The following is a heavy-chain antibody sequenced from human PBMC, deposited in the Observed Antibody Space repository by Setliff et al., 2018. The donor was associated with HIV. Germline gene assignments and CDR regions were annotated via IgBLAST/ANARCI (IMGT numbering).Heavy chain of an antibody. Sequence: SETLSLTCTVSGGSISVHYWSWLRQPPGKGLEWIGSIYHSGTTYDNPSLKSRVTIPVDTSKNQFSLKLSSVTAADTAVYYCARHGAYEAYYDYMDVWGKGTTVTVSS. J-gene: IGHJ6*03. V-gene: IGHV4-59*08. D-gene: IGHD5-12*01. CDR2: IYHSGTT. CDR3: ARHGAYEAYYDYMDV. CDR1: GGSISVHY.